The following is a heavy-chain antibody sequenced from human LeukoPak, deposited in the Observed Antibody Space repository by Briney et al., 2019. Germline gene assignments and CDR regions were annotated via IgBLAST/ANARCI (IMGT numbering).Heavy chain of an antibody. J-gene: IGHJ4*02. CDR1: GFTFSSYW. CDR2: INEDGSIR. CDR3: VKDLRGTQDY. Sequence: GGSLRLSCAASGFTFSSYWMHWVLQTPGKGLVWVSRINEDGSIRDYADSVKGRFTISRDNAKNTLYLQMNSLRGEDTAVYYCVKDLRGTQDYWGQGTLVTVSS. V-gene: IGHV3-74*01. D-gene: IGHD3-16*01.